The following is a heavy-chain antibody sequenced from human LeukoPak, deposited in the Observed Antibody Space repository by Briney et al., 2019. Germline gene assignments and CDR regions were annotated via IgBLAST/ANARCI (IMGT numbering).Heavy chain of an antibody. V-gene: IGHV6-1*01. Sequence: SQTLSLTFAISGDSVSSNSATWNWIRQSPSRGLEWLGRTYYRSKWYNDYAVSVKSRITINPDTSKNQFSLQLNSVTPEDTALYYCARNTPDSGAHQRFDPWGQGTLVTVSS. D-gene: IGHD2-21*01. CDR2: TYYRSKWYN. J-gene: IGHJ5*02. CDR3: ARNTPDSGAHQRFDP. CDR1: GDSVSSNSAT.